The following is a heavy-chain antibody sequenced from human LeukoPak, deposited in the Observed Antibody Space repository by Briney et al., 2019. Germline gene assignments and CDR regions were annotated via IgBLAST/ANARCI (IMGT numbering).Heavy chain of an antibody. J-gene: IGHJ6*03. CDR3: ARVRRWGGYDSLTGHGLGLEPSYYYYMDV. Sequence: SETLSLTCTVSGGSISSYYWSWIRQPPGKGLEWIGSIYYSGSTYYNPSLKSRVTISVDTSKNQFSLELSSVTAADTAVYYCARVRRWGGYDSLTGHGLGLEPSYYYYMDVWGKGTTVTVSS. V-gene: IGHV4-59*12. CDR1: GGSISSYY. CDR2: IYYSGST. D-gene: IGHD5-12*01.